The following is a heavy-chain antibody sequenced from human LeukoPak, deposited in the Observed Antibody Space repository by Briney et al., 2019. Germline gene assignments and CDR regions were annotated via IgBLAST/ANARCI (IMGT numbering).Heavy chain of an antibody. Sequence: PGGSLRLSCAASGFTFSSYSMNWVRQAPGKGLEWVSYISSSSTTIYYADSVKGRFTISRDNAKNSLYLQMNSLRAEDTAVYYCARGYYDSSGYYNWFDPWGQGTLVTVSS. CDR1: GFTFSSYS. V-gene: IGHV3-48*01. D-gene: IGHD3-22*01. CDR3: ARGYYDSSGYYNWFDP. J-gene: IGHJ5*02. CDR2: ISSSSTTI.